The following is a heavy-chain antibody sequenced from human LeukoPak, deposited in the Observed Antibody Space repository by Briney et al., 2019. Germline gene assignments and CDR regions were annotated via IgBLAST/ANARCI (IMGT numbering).Heavy chain of an antibody. CDR3: ARGLDGYYFDY. J-gene: IGHJ4*02. D-gene: IGHD5-24*01. V-gene: IGHV1-2*02. CDR2: INPNSGAT. Sequence: ASVKVSCKASGYTFTDSYMHWVRQAPGQGLEWMGWINPNSGATNYAQKFQGRVTLTRDTSITTAYMELSSLRSDDTAVYYCARGLDGYYFDYWGQGTLVTVSS. CDR1: GYTFTDSY.